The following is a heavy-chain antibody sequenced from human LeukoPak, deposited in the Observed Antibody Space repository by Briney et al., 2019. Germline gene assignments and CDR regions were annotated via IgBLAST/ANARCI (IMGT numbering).Heavy chain of an antibody. V-gene: IGHV4-4*02. CDR1: GVSINGPNW. Sequence: SGTLSLTCAVSGVSINGPNWWSWVRQPPGKGLEWIGEIYHSGSTNYNPSLQSRVTMSIDKSKNQFSLKLSSVTAADTAVYYCAREKGDSLRDLDYWGQGTLVTVSS. CDR3: AREKGDSLRDLDY. D-gene: IGHD2-21*02. CDR2: IYHSGST. J-gene: IGHJ4*02.